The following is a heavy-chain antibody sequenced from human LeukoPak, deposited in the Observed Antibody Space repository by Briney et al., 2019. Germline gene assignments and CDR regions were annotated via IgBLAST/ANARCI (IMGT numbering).Heavy chain of an antibody. J-gene: IGHJ4*02. D-gene: IGHD2-15*01. Sequence: SETLSLTCTVSGGSISSYYWSWIRQPPGKGLEWIGYIYYSGSTNYNPSLKSRVTMSVDTSKNQFSLKLSSVTAADTAVYYCARDLGYCSGGGSVCEDYWGQGTLVTVSS. CDR3: ARDLGYCSGGGSVCEDY. V-gene: IGHV4-59*01. CDR1: GGSISSYY. CDR2: IYYSGST.